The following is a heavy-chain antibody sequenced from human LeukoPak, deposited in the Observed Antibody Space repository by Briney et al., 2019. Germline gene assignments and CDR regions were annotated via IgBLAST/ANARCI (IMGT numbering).Heavy chain of an antibody. V-gene: IGHV7-4-1*02. D-gene: IGHD3-22*01. CDR2: INPETGNP. Sequence: ASVKVSCTASGYKFISYAMNWVRQAPGQGLEWIGWINPETGNPMYAQGFTGRFVFSLDTSVSTAYLQISSLKAEDTAVYYCARDFLLYYDSSRNYYGMDVWGQGTTVTVSS. CDR1: GYKFISYA. CDR3: ARDFLLYYDSSRNYYGMDV. J-gene: IGHJ6*02.